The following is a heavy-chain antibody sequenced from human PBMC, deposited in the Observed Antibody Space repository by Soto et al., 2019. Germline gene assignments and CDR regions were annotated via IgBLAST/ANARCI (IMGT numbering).Heavy chain of an antibody. CDR2: ISGSGGST. Sequence: EVQLLESGGGLVQPGGSLRLSCAASGFTFSSYAMSWVRQAPGKGLEWVSAISGSGGSTYYGDSVKGRFTISRDNSKNTLYLQMTSPRAEDTAVYYCAKEKDFWSGYFVYWGQGTLVTVSS. CDR1: GFTFSSYA. CDR3: AKEKDFWSGYFVY. V-gene: IGHV3-23*01. D-gene: IGHD3-3*01. J-gene: IGHJ4*02.